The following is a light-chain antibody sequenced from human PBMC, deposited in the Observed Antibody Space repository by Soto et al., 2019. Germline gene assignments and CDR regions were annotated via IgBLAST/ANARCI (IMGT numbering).Light chain of an antibody. CDR2: LGS. J-gene: IGKJ1*01. V-gene: IGKV2-28*01. CDR3: MQALQTPSP. Sequence: DIVMTQSPLSLPVTPGEPASISCRSSQSLLHSNGYNYLDWYLQKPGQSPQLLIYLGSNRASGAPDRFSGSGSGTDFTLKISRVEAEDVGVYYCMQALQTPSPFGQGTKVEIK. CDR1: QSLLHSNGYNY.